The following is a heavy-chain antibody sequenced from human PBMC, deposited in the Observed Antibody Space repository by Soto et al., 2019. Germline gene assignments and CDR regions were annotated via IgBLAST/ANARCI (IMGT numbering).Heavy chain of an antibody. CDR3: ERIELRLLEWLLQEFDY. J-gene: IGHJ4*02. D-gene: IGHD3-3*01. CDR2: IKQDGSEK. Sequence: GGSLRLSCAASGFTFSSYWMSWVRQAPGKGLEWVANIKQDGSEKSYVDSVKGRFTISRDNAKNSLYLQMNSLRAEDTAVYYCERIELRLLEWLLQEFDYWGQGTLVTVSS. V-gene: IGHV3-7*01. CDR1: GFTFSSYW.